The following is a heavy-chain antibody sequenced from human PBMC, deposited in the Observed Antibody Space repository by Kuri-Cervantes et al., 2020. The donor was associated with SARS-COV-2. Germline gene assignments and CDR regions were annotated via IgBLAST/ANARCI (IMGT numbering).Heavy chain of an antibody. Sequence: GSLRLSCAVSGYSISSGYYWGWIRQPAGKGLEWIGSFYHSGSTYYNPSLKSRVTMSVDTSKNQFSLKLSSVTAADTAFYYCARHGKGALNTNRYFDLWGRGTLVTVSS. CDR3: ARHGKGALNTNRYFDL. V-gene: IGHV4-38-2*01. D-gene: IGHD1-26*01. CDR1: GYSISSGYY. J-gene: IGHJ2*01. CDR2: FYHSGST.